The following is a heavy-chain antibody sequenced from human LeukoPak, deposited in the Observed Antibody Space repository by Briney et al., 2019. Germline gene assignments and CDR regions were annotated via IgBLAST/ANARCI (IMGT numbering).Heavy chain of an antibody. Sequence: SETLSLTCTVSGGSISSYYWSWIRQPPGKGLEWIGYIYYSGSTNYNPSLKSRVTISVDTSKNQFSLKLSSVTAADTAVYYCARVVGATYYGMVVWGQGTTVTVSS. J-gene: IGHJ6*02. CDR3: ARVVGATYYGMVV. V-gene: IGHV4-59*01. CDR2: IYYSGST. CDR1: GGSISSYY. D-gene: IGHD1-26*01.